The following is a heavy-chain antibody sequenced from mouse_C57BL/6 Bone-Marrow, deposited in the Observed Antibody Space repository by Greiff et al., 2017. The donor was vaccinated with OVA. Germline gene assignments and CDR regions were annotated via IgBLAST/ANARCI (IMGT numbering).Heavy chain of an antibody. V-gene: IGHV5-16*01. CDR1: GFTFSDYY. CDR2: INYDGSST. J-gene: IGHJ2*01. CDR3: ARNPSYYYGSREDY. D-gene: IGHD1-1*01. Sequence: EVMLVESEGGLVQPGSSMKLSCTASGFTFSDYYMAWVRQVPEKGLEWVANINYDGSSTYYLDSLKSRFIISRDNAKNILYLQMSSLKSEDTATYYCARNPSYYYGSREDYWGQGTTLTVSS.